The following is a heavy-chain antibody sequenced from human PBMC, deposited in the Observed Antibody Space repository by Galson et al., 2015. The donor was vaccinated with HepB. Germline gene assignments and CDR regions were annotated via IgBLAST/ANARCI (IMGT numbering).Heavy chain of an antibody. D-gene: IGHD1-26*01. Sequence: SETLSLTCTVSGGSISSSSYYWGWIRQPPGKGLEWIGSIYYSGSTYYNPSLKSRVTISVDTSKNQFSLKLSSVTAADTAVYYCARDTEGATPFDYWGQGTLVTVSS. CDR1: GGSISSSSYY. J-gene: IGHJ4*02. CDR2: IYYSGST. V-gene: IGHV4-39*07. CDR3: ARDTEGATPFDY.